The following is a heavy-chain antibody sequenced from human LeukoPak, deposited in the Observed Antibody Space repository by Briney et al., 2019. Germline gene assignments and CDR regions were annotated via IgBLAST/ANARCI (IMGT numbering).Heavy chain of an antibody. CDR3: ARTRNQSGYCSSTSCYRDNWFDP. V-gene: IGHV1-8*01. Sequence: ASVKVSCKASGYTFTSYDINWVRQATGQGLEWMGWMNPNSGNTGYAQKFQGRVTMTRNTSISTAYMELSSLRSEDTAVYYCARTRNQSGYCSSTSCYRDNWFDPWGQGTLVSVS. D-gene: IGHD2-2*03. CDR1: GYTFTSYD. CDR2: MNPNSGNT. J-gene: IGHJ5*02.